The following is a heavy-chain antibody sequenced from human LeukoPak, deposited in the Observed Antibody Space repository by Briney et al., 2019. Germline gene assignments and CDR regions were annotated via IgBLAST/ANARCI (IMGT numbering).Heavy chain of an antibody. CDR1: GFTFSSYS. CDR2: ISSSSSYM. J-gene: IGHJ4*02. V-gene: IGHV3-21*01. Sequence: GGSLRLSCAASGFTFSSYSMNWVRQAPGKGLEWVSSISSSSSYMYYADSVKGRFTISRDNAKNSLYLQMDSLRVEDTAFYYCARDLAYSRLDYWGQGMLVTVSS. CDR3: ARDLAYSRLDY. D-gene: IGHD5-18*01.